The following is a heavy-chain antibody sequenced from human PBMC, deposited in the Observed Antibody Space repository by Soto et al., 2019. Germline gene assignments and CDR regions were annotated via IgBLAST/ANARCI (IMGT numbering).Heavy chain of an antibody. Sequence: SETLSLTCTVSGGSISSGGYYWSWIRQHPGKGLEWIGYIYYSGSTYYNPSLKSRVTISVDTSKNQFSLKLSSVTAADTAVYYCARDGRIVVVPAAPPLLRGMDVWGQGTTVTSP. J-gene: IGHJ6*02. CDR1: GGSISSGGYY. D-gene: IGHD2-2*01. CDR3: ARDGRIVVVPAAPPLLRGMDV. V-gene: IGHV4-31*03. CDR2: IYYSGST.